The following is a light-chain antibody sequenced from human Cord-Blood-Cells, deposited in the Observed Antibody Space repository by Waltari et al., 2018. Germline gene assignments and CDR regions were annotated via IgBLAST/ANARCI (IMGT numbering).Light chain of an antibody. CDR3: QQYYSYPWT. CDR2: AAS. V-gene: IGKV1-8*01. Sequence: AIRITQSPSSLSASTGDRVTITCRASQGISSYLAWYQQKPGKAPKLLIYAASTLQSGVPSRFSGRGSGKDFTLTISCLQSEDFATYYCQQYYSYPWTFGQGTKVEIK. CDR1: QGISSY. J-gene: IGKJ1*01.